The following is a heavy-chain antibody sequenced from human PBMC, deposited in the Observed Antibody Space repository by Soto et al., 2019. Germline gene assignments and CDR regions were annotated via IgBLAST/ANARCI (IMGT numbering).Heavy chain of an antibody. CDR2: IIPMLDRT. Sequence: QVQLVQSGAEVKRPGSWVKVSCKSSGGSFNSFHCNWVRQAPGQGIEWMGRIIPMLDRTQYAQMFQGRVTITADKSTSTAYMEMSGLESVDTAVYYCARGTVTLFGVVTPPDYWGQGTLVTVSS. V-gene: IGHV1-69*08. CDR3: ARGTVTLFGVVTPPDY. D-gene: IGHD3-3*01. CDR1: GGSFNSFH. J-gene: IGHJ4*02.